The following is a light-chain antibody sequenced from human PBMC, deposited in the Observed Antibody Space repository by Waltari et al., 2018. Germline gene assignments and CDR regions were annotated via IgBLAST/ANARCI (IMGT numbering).Light chain of an antibody. CDR1: QSVNKY. V-gene: IGKV3-11*01. CDR3: QHRGTWPLS. Sequence: EIVLTQSPATLSMSPGERATLSCRASQSVNKYLAWYQQRPGQAPGLLIYDASNRATGVPARFSGSGSGTEFTLTISSLEPEDFALYYCQHRGTWPLSFGPGTTV. CDR2: DAS. J-gene: IGKJ3*01.